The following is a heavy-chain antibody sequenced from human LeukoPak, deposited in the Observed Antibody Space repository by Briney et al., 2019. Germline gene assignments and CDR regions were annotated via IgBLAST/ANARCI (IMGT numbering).Heavy chain of an antibody. CDR1: GFTFSNYG. Sequence: PGRSLRLSCAASGFTFSNYGMHWVRQAPGKGLEWVAVISYDGSNKYYADSVKGRFTISRDNSKNTLYLQMNSLRAEDTAVYYCAKATTVVTPCDYWGQGTLVTVSS. CDR3: AKATTVVTPCDY. V-gene: IGHV3-30*18. J-gene: IGHJ4*02. D-gene: IGHD4-23*01. CDR2: ISYDGSNK.